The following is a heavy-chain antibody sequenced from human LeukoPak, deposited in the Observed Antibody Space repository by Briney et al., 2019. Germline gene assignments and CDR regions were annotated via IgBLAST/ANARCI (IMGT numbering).Heavy chain of an antibody. CDR1: GFTFSSYS. CDR3: ARDKYSSSWYEDFDY. J-gene: IGHJ4*02. Sequence: GGSLRLSCAASGFTFSSYSMNWVRQAPGKGLEWVSSISSSSSYIYYADSVKGRFTISRDNAKNSLYLQMYSLRAEDTAVYYCARDKYSSSWYEDFDYWGQGTLVTVSS. D-gene: IGHD6-13*01. CDR2: ISSSSSYI. V-gene: IGHV3-21*01.